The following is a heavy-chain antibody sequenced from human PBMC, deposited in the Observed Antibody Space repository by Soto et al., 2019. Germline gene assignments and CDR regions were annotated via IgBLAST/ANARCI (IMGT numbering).Heavy chain of an antibody. V-gene: IGHV4-30-4*01. J-gene: IGHJ6*02. CDR2: IYYSGST. Sequence: PSETLSLTCTVSGGSISSGDYYWSWIRQPPGKGLEWIGYIYYSGSTYYNPSLKSRVTISLDTSKNQFSLKLSSVTAADTAVYYCARDHDTMDSYGMDVWGQGTTVT. CDR3: ARDHDTMDSYGMDV. D-gene: IGHD3-10*01. CDR1: GGSISSGDYY.